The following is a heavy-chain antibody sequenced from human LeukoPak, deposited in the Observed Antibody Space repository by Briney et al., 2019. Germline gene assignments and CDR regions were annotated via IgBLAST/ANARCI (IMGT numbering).Heavy chain of an antibody. CDR2: IYSGGST. V-gene: IGHV3-66*01. Sequence: GGPLRLSCAASGFTVSSNYMSWVRQAPGKGLEWVSVIYSGGSTYYADSVKGRFTISRDNSKNTLYLQMNSLRAEDTAVYYCARDAGRDGYNLDAFDIWGQGTMVTVSS. CDR1: GFTVSSNY. CDR3: ARDAGRDGYNLDAFDI. J-gene: IGHJ3*02. D-gene: IGHD5-24*01.